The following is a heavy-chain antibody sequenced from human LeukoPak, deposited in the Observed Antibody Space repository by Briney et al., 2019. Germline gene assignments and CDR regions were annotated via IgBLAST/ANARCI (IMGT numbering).Heavy chain of an antibody. D-gene: IGHD3-22*01. CDR1: GFTFSSYS. V-gene: IGHV3-21*01. J-gene: IGHJ4*02. Sequence: PGGSLRLSCAASGFTFSSYSMNWVRQAPGKGLEWVSSISSSSSYIYYADSVKGRFTISRDNAKNSLYLQMNSLRAEDTAVYYCAKGRPTYYDSSGYYFYFDYWGQGTLVTVSS. CDR3: AKGRPTYYDSSGYYFYFDY. CDR2: ISSSSSYI.